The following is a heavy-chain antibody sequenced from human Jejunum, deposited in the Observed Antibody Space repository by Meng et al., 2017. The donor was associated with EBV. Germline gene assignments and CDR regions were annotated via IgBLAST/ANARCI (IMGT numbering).Heavy chain of an antibody. V-gene: IGHV4-30-2*01. Sequence: QLQRQESCSVLEMPSQTLSLTCAVSGDSITRGAYLWSWIRQPPGKGLEWIGNIYHIGSTYYNPSLKSRVTISVDRSKNQFSLKLTSVTAADTAVYYCARGGPDFGDYVPFDYWGQGTLVTVSS. J-gene: IGHJ4*02. CDR3: ARGGPDFGDYVPFDY. CDR2: IYHIGST. CDR1: GDSITRGAYL. D-gene: IGHD4-17*01.